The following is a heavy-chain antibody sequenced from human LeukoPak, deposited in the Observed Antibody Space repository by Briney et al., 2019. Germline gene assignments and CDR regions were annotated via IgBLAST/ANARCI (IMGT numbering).Heavy chain of an antibody. Sequence: PGGSLRLSCAASGFTFSSYSVNWVRQAPGKGLEWVSYISSSSSTIHYADSVKGRFTISRDNAKNSLYLQMNSLRAEDTAVYYCAKGSVDTAMVTVGYFDYWGQGTLVTVSS. D-gene: IGHD5-18*01. CDR2: ISSSSSTI. CDR1: GFTFSSYS. V-gene: IGHV3-48*01. CDR3: AKGSVDTAMVTVGYFDY. J-gene: IGHJ4*02.